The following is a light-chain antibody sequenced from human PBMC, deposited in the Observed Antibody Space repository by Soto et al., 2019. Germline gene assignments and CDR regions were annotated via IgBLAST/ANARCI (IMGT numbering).Light chain of an antibody. CDR3: QHYGSSSPWT. J-gene: IGKJ1*01. CDR2: KAS. CDR1: QSISSW. V-gene: IGKV1-5*03. Sequence: DIQMTQSPSTLSASVGDRVTITCRASQSISSWLAWYQQKPGRAPKLLIYKASSLETGVPSRFSGSGSGTEFTLIISSLQPDDFSSYYCQHYGSSSPWTFGQGTKVEIK.